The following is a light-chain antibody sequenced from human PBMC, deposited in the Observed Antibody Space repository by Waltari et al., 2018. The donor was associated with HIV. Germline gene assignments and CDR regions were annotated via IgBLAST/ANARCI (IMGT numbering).Light chain of an antibody. CDR3: QAWDSSTAT. J-gene: IGLJ3*02. CDR2: QDS. Sequence: SYELTQPPSVSVAPGQTASITCSGYKLGDKYACWYQQKPGQSPVLVIYQDSKRPSGIPERFSGSNSGNTATLTISGTQAMDEADYYCQAWDSSTATFGGGTKLTVL. V-gene: IGLV3-1*01. CDR1: KLGDKY.